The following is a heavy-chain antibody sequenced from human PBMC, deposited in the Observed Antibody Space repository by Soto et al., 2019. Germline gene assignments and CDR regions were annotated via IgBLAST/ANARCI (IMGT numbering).Heavy chain of an antibody. Sequence: QVQLVQSGAEVKKPGASVKVSCKASGYTFTNSYIHWVRQAPGQGLEWMALLNPNGGSKNYAQTCQGKVTLTRDTYTSTVYMELTSLTSEDTAVYYYASIFAACDYWGQGTLVTVSS. J-gene: IGHJ4*02. V-gene: IGHV1-46*01. CDR3: ASIFAACDY. CDR2: LNPNGGSK. D-gene: IGHD2-15*01. CDR1: GYTFTNSY.